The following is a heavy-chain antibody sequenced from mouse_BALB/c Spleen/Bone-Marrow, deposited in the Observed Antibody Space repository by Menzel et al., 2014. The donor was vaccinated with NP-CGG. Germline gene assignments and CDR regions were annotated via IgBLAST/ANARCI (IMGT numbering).Heavy chain of an antibody. CDR1: GFNFNDYY. CDR3: ARDENLGIYCYFDF. V-gene: IGHV7-3*02. Sequence: EVMLVESGGGSVQPGGPLKLSCATSGFNFNDYYMSWVSQTPGKALEWLGFIRNKANGYTTEYSASVKGRFTISRDNSQRTLYLQMNTLRAEDSATYYCARDENLGIYCYFDFWGAGTTVIVSS. CDR2: IRNKANGYTT. J-gene: IGHJ1*01.